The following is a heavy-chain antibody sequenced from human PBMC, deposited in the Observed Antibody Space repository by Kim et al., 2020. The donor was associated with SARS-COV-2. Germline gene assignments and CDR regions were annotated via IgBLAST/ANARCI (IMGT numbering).Heavy chain of an antibody. CDR3: AKDRTPLYSSSWDY. D-gene: IGHD6-13*01. J-gene: IGHJ4*02. Sequence: GGSLRLSCAASGFTFDDYAMHWVRQAPGKGLEWVSGISWNSGSIGYADSVKGRFTISRDNAKNSLYLQMNSLRAEDTALYYCAKDRTPLYSSSWDYWGQG. V-gene: IGHV3-9*01. CDR2: ISWNSGSI. CDR1: GFTFDDYA.